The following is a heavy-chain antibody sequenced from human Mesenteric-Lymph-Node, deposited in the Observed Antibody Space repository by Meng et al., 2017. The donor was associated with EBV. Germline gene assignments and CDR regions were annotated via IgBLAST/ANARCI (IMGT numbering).Heavy chain of an antibody. CDR3: VRCGAVTLVQGGPDH. Sequence: QSQVGRPGLFTPSEALLRTCGVSGGSFGGYFWAWIRQPPGKGLEWIGEINRVGSTNYNPSLKSRLTMSVDTSKNHFSLKLTSVTAADTAVYYCVRCGAVTLVQGGPDHWGQGTLVTVFS. J-gene: IGHJ4*02. CDR1: GGSFGGYF. CDR2: INRVGST. V-gene: IGHV4-34*01. D-gene: IGHD3-10*01.